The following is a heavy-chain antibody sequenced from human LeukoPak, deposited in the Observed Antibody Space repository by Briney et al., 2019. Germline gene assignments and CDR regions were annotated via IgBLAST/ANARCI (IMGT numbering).Heavy chain of an antibody. CDR3: ARDRYYYDSIGYYFYDY. D-gene: IGHD3-22*01. V-gene: IGHV3-48*03. CDR2: IISSGSTI. CDR1: VDTFSSNE. J-gene: IGHJ4*02. Sequence: PGGSLRHSCVPPVDTFSSNEMNWVRQAPGKGLEWVSYIISSGSTIYYADSVKSRVTISRGNAKNSLYLQMNSLRAEDTAVYYCARDRYYYDSIGYYFYDYWGRGTLVPVS.